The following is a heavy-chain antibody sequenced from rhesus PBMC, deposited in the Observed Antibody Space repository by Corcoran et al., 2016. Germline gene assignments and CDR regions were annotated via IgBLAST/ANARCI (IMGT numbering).Heavy chain of an antibody. CDR2: ISGSVGST. J-gene: IGHJ6*01. CDR3: ASFNEGGLDS. D-gene: IGHD1-32*01. V-gene: IGHV4-173*01. Sequence: QLQLQLSGPGLVKPSETLSLTCAVSGGSISSNWWSWIRQPPGKGLEWIGRISGSVGSTSYNPSHKSRVTISTDTSKNQLSLKLISVTAADTAVYYCASFNEGGLDSWGQGVVVTVSS. CDR1: GGSISSNW.